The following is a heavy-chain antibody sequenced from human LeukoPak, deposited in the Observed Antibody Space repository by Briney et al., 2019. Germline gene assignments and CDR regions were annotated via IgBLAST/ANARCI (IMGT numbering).Heavy chain of an antibody. D-gene: IGHD3-10*01. CDR1: GGSISGYY. J-gene: IGHJ4*02. Sequence: SETLSLTCTVSGGSISGYYWSWIRQPPGKGLEWIGYIYYSGSTNYNPSLKSRVTISVDTSKNQFSLKLSSVTAADTAVYYCARQPGSGGMVREYYFDYWGQGTLVTVSS. CDR3: ARQPGSGGMVREYYFDY. CDR2: IYYSGST. V-gene: IGHV4-59*08.